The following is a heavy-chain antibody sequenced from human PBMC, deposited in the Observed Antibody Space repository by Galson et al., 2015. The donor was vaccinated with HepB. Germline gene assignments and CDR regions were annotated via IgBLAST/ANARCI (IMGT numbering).Heavy chain of an antibody. CDR1: GFTFASYA. CDR3: ARGLSGYNDFDY. J-gene: IGHJ4*02. CDR2: ISFDRSDK. Sequence: SLRLSCAASGFTFASYALSWVRQAPGKGLEWVALISFDRSDKYYADSVKGRFTISRDNSKNTLYLQMNSLRAEDTAVYYCARGLSGYNDFDYWGQGTLVTVSS. D-gene: IGHD5-24*01. V-gene: IGHV3-30*04.